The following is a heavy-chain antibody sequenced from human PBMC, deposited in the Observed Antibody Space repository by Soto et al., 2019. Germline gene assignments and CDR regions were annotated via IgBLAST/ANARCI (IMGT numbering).Heavy chain of an antibody. V-gene: IGHV1-58*02. CDR2: IVVGSGNT. J-gene: IGHJ6*03. D-gene: IGHD2-15*01. CDR3: AAGPYCSGGSCYPPRHYYYMDV. CDR1: GFTFTSSA. Sequence: GASVKVSCKASGFTFTSSAMQWVRQARGQRLEWIGWIVVGSGNTNYAQKFQERVTITRDMSTSTAYMELSSLRSEDTAVYYCAAGPYCSGGSCYPPRHYYYMDVWGKGTTVTVSS.